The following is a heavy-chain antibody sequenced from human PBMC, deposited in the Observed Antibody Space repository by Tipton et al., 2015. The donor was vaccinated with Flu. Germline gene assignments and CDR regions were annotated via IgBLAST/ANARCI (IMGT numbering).Heavy chain of an antibody. CDR3: ARLGYDFWSGYSNWFDP. CDR2: MNPNSGNT. CDR1: GYTFTSYD. J-gene: IGHJ5*02. Sequence: QLVQSGPEVKKPGASVKVSCKASGYTFTSYDINWVRQATGQGLEWMGWMNPNSGNTGYAQKFQGRVTMTRNTSISTAYMELSSLRSEDTAAYYCARLGYDFWSGYSNWFDPWGQGTLVTVSS. D-gene: IGHD3-3*01. V-gene: IGHV1-8*01.